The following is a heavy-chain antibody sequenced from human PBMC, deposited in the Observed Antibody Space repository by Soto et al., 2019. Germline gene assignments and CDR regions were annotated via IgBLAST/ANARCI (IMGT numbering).Heavy chain of an antibody. D-gene: IGHD3-3*01. V-gene: IGHV1-58*02. CDR3: AADQTPYYDFWSGPGAFDI. J-gene: IGHJ3*02. Sequence: GASVKVSCKASGFTFTSSAMQWVRQARGQRLEWIGWIVVGSGNTNYAQKFQERVTITRDMSTSTAYMELSSLRSEDTAVYYCAADQTPYYDFWSGPGAFDIWGQGTMVTVS. CDR1: GFTFTSSA. CDR2: IVVGSGNT.